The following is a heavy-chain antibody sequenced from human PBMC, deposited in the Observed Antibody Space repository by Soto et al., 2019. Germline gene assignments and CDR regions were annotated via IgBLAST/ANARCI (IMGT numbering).Heavy chain of an antibody. Sequence: QITLKESGPTLVKPTQTLTLTCTFSGFSLSTSGVGVGWIRQPPGKALEWLALIYWDDDKRYSPSLKSRLTITKDTAKNQVVLTMTNMDPVDTATYYSAHSLYDYVWGTNWFDPWGQGTLVTVSS. CDR3: AHSLYDYVWGTNWFDP. J-gene: IGHJ5*02. D-gene: IGHD3-16*01. CDR1: GFSLSTSGVG. CDR2: IYWDDDK. V-gene: IGHV2-5*02.